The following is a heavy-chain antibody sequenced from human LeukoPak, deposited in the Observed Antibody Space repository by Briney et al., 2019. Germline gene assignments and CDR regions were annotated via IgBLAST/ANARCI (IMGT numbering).Heavy chain of an antibody. V-gene: IGHV4-39*01. Sequence: SETLSLTCTVSSGSISSSTYYWGWVRQPPGKGLEWIGSMYYRGTTYYNPSLGSRVTISVDTSKNQFSLKLSSVTAADTAIYYCQSRFLEWLLDYWGQGTLVTVSS. J-gene: IGHJ4*02. CDR3: QSRFLEWLLDY. D-gene: IGHD3-3*01. CDR2: MYYRGTT. CDR1: SGSISSSTYY.